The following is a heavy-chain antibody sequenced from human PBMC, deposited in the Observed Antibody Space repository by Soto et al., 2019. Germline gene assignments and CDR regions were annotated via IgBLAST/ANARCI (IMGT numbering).Heavy chain of an antibody. Sequence: QMQLVQSGPEVKKPGTSVKVSCKASGFTFTSSAVQWVRQARGQRLEWIGWIVVGSGNTNYAQKFQERVTITRDMSTSSAYMELSSLRAEDTGVYYCAAPCSFFSLHLPTHDYDSYYGMDVWGQGTTVTVSS. CDR2: IVVGSGNT. CDR1: GFTFTSSA. CDR3: AAPCSFFSLHLPTHDYDSYYGMDV. D-gene: IGHD4-17*01. J-gene: IGHJ6*02. V-gene: IGHV1-58*01.